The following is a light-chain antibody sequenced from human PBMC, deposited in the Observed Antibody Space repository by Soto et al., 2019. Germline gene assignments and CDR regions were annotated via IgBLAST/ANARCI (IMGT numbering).Light chain of an antibody. CDR3: QQFGGSPRT. CDR2: GAS. Sequence: ETVLTQSPGTLSLSPEERATLSCRASQSLSGRYLAWYQQKPGQAPRLLIYGASTRATGVPDRFTGSGSGTDFTLTITRPEPEDAAVYYCQQFGGSPRTFGQGTRVEIK. V-gene: IGKV3-20*01. CDR1: QSLSGRY. J-gene: IGKJ1*01.